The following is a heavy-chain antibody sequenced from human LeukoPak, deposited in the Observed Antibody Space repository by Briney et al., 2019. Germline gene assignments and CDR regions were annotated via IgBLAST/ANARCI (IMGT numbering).Heavy chain of an antibody. CDR1: GGSISSYY. CDR3: ARVHITMIVVVTYYYYMDV. V-gene: IGHV4-59*12. D-gene: IGHD3-22*01. J-gene: IGHJ6*03. Sequence: SETLSLTCTVSGGSISSYYWSWIRQPPGKGLEWIGYIYYSGSTNYNPSLKSRVTISVDTSKNQFSLKLSSVTAADTAVYYCARVHITMIVVVTYYYYMDVWGKGTTVTVSS. CDR2: IYYSGST.